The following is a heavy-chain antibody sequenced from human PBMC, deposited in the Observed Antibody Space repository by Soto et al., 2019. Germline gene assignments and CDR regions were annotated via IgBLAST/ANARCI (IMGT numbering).Heavy chain of an antibody. CDR3: ARLGAQQLVPTSTFDV. Sequence: QLQLQESGPGLVKPSETLSLICTVSGGSISNSGYFWGWIRQSPGEGLVWLGTIYYTGNAYYNPCLKSRATISIDTSTTQFSLSLTSVTAADTAKYYCARLGAQQLVPTSTFDVWCQGTTVIVS. CDR1: GGSISNSGYF. CDR2: IYYTGNA. V-gene: IGHV4-39*01. J-gene: IGHJ6*02. D-gene: IGHD6-6*01.